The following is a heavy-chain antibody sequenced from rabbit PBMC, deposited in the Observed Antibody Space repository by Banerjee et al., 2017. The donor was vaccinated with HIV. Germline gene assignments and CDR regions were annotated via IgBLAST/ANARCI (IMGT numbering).Heavy chain of an antibody. CDR3: ARDFDF. J-gene: IGHJ4*01. CDR2: INTATGKA. V-gene: IGHV1S45*01. Sequence: QEQLEESGGGLVKPEGSLTLTCKASGFSFSDRDVMCWVRQAPGKGLEWIACINTATGKAVYASWAKGRFTISKTSSTTVTLQMTSLTAADTATYFCARDFDFWGPGTLVTVS. CDR1: GFSFSDRDV.